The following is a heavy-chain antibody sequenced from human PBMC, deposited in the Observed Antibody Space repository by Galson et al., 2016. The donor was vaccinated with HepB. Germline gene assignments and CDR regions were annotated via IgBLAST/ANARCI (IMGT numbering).Heavy chain of an antibody. CDR1: GGSITSGNYY. CDR2: IYHSGIT. V-gene: IGHV4-39*01. Sequence: SETLSLTCTVSGGSITSGNYYWAWIRQPPGKGLEWIGTIYHSGITYYNPSLKSRVTVSVDTSKNQFSLKMNSVTAAGTAVYYCARDTHFYDGSGLDYWGQGTLVTVSS. J-gene: IGHJ4*02. D-gene: IGHD3-22*01. CDR3: ARDTHFYDGSGLDY.